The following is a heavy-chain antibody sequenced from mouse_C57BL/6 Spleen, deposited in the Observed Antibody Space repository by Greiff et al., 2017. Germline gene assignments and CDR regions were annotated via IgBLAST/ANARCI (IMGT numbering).Heavy chain of an antibody. V-gene: IGHV14-2*01. CDR3: ARSGGNYEGDAMDY. CDR1: GFNIKDYY. D-gene: IGHD2-1*01. Sequence: VQLQQSGAELVKPGASVKLSCTASGFNIKDYYMHWVKQRTEQGLEWIGRIDPEDGETKYAPNFQGKATITADTSSNTAYLQLSSLTSEDTAVYYCARSGGNYEGDAMDYWGQGTSVTVSS. CDR2: IDPEDGET. J-gene: IGHJ4*01.